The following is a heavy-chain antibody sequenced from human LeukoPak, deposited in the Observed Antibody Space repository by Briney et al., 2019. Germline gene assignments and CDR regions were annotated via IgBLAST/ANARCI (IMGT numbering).Heavy chain of an antibody. J-gene: IGHJ4*02. D-gene: IGHD6-13*01. CDR3: ARHGIKYRSSSAPYDY. CDR2: IYYSGST. V-gene: IGHV4-39*01. Sequence: SETLSLTCTVSGGSISSSSYYWGWIRQPPGKGLEWIGSIYYSGSTYYNPSLKSRVTISVDTSKNQFSLKLSSVTAADTAVYYCARHGIKYRSSSAPYDYWGQGTLVTVSS. CDR1: GGSISSSSYY.